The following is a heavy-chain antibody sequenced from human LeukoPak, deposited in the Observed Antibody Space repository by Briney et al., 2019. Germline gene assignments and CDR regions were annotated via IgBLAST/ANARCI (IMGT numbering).Heavy chain of an antibody. V-gene: IGHV1-2*02. CDR3: AADNTGNPPYDP. CDR1: GYTFTGYF. D-gene: IGHD2-8*02. Sequence: ASVRVSCKASGYTFTGYFMLWVRQAPGQGLEWMGWINVNSGATKYAQKFQGRVTMTRDTSVSTAYMDLSSLRSDDTAVYYCAADNTGNPPYDPWGQGTLVTVSS. J-gene: IGHJ5*02. CDR2: INVNSGAT.